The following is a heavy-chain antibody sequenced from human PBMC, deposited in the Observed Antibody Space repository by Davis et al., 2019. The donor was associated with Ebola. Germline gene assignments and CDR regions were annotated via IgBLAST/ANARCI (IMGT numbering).Heavy chain of an antibody. CDR1: GFTFSSYA. V-gene: IGHV3-30-3*01. Sequence: GESLKISCAASGFTFSSYAMHWVRQAPGKGLEWVAVISYDGSNKYYADSVKGRFTISRDNSKNTLYLQMNSLRAEDTAVYYCARGYSSGWRPLDYWGQGTLVTVSS. CDR3: ARGYSSGWRPLDY. CDR2: ISYDGSNK. J-gene: IGHJ4*02. D-gene: IGHD6-19*01.